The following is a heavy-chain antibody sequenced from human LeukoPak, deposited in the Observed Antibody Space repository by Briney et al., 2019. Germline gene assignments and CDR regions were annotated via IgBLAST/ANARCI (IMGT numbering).Heavy chain of an antibody. Sequence: GGSLRLSCAASGFTFSSYVMSWVRQAPGRGLEWVSAISGRDGRTYYTDSVKGRFTISRDNSRDTLYLQMNSLRAEDTAVYYCSTSPSFGSSWYQFNYWGQGTLVTVSS. D-gene: IGHD6-13*01. J-gene: IGHJ4*02. CDR3: STSPSFGSSWYQFNY. CDR1: GFTFSSYV. CDR2: ISGRDGRT. V-gene: IGHV3-23*01.